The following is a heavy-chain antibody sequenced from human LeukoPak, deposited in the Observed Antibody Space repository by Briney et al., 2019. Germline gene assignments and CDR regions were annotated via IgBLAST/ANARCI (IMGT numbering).Heavy chain of an antibody. CDR1: GLTFSTFA. J-gene: IGHJ4*02. CDR2: VTGRGSST. CDR3: AKKYTASWYFDY. V-gene: IGHV3-23*01. D-gene: IGHD2-2*02. Sequence: GGSLRLSCAASGLTFSTFAISWVPRAPGKGRGWVSAVTGRGSSTYYADSVKGRFTISRDNSKNTLYLQMNSLRAEDTAVYYCAKKYTASWYFDYWGQGTLVTVSS.